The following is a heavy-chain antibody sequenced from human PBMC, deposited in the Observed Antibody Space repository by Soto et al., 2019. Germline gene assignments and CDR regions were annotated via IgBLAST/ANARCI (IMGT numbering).Heavy chain of an antibody. CDR1: GFTFGTYA. J-gene: IGHJ4*02. CDR3: ARVGGSFFEN. CDR2: MTSSGSAI. D-gene: IGHD3-16*01. Sequence: EVQLVESGGGLVQPGGSLRLSCAASGFTFGTYAMSWVRQAPGKGLEWVSAMTSSGSAIYYAESVRGRFIISRDNARNPLSLQLTRLRVEDTALYYCARVGGSFFENWGQGTRVTVSS. V-gene: IGHV3-23*04.